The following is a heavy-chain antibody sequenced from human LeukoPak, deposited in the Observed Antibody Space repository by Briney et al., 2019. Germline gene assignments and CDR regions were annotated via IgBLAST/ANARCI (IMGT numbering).Heavy chain of an antibody. V-gene: IGHV5-51*01. CDR2: IYPGDSDT. D-gene: IGHD6-6*01. J-gene: IGHJ6*02. CDR3: ARLSIAARPVDGMDG. Sequence: GEPLKISCKGSGYSFTSYWIGWVRQMPGKGLKWMGIIYPGDSDTRYSPSFQGQVTISADKSISTACLQWSSLKASYTAMYYCARLSIAARPVDGMDGWGQGRTVTVSS. CDR1: GYSFTSYW.